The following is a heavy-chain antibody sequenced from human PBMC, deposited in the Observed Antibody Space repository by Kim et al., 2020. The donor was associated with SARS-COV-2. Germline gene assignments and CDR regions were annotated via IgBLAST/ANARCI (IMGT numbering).Heavy chain of an antibody. J-gene: IGHJ5*02. Sequence: YYSTDLKTSLTISKDTSKNQWVLAMTNMDPVDTATYYCARADPSEGRFDPWGQGTLVTVSS. CDR3: ARADPSEGRFDP. V-gene: IGHV2-70*01.